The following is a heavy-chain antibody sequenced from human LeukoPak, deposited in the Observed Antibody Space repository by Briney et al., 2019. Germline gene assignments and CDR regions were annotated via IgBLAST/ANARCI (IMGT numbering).Heavy chain of an antibody. J-gene: IGHJ3*02. CDR3: ARHERDASLDHALDI. V-gene: IGHV4-59*08. D-gene: IGHD5-24*01. Sequence: SETLSLTCTVSGGSISSYYWSWIRQPPGKGLEWVGYIYYSGSTSYNPSLKSRVTISVDTSKDQFSLKLSSVTAADTAVYYCARHERDASLDHALDIWGQGTMVTVSS. CDR2: IYYSGST. CDR1: GGSISSYY.